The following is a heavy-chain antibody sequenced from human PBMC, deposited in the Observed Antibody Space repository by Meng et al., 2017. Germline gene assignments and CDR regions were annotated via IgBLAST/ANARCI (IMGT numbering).Heavy chain of an antibody. Sequence: VQLVESGGGLVKPGGSLRLSCAASGFTFSTYTINWVRQAPGTGLEWVSSISSSSSHIYYADSVKGRFTISRDNAKNSLYLDMNSLRAEDTGVYYCALNAGGGSFDYWGQGTLVTVSS. J-gene: IGHJ4*02. CDR1: GFTFSTYT. V-gene: IGHV3-21*01. CDR2: ISSSSSHI. D-gene: IGHD2-15*01. CDR3: ALNAGGGSFDY.